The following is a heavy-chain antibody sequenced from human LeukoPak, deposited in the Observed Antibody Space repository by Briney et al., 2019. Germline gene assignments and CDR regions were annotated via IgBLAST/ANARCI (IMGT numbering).Heavy chain of an antibody. J-gene: IGHJ4*02. CDR1: GGSFSGYY. CDR2: INHSGST. Sequence: SETLSLTCAVYGGSFSGYYWSWIRQPPGKGLEWIGEINHSGSTNYNPSLKSRVTIPVDTSKNQFSLKLSSVTAADTAVYYCAMNDYGSGSYRDYWGQGTLVTVSS. D-gene: IGHD3-10*01. CDR3: AMNDYGSGSYRDY. V-gene: IGHV4-34*01.